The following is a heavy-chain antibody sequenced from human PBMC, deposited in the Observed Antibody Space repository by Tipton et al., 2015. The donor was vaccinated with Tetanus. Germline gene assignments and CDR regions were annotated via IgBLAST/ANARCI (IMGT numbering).Heavy chain of an antibody. CDR1: GYTFTGYY. D-gene: IGHD6-13*01. V-gene: IGHV1-2*05. Sequence: QSGAEVKKPGASVKVSCKASGYTFTGYYMHWVRQAPGQGLEWMGRINPNSGGTNYAQKFQGRVTMTRDTSISTAYMELSRLRSDDTVVYYCARTRTAAAGNDAFDIWGQGTMVTVSS. CDR2: INPNSGGT. CDR3: ARTRTAAAGNDAFDI. J-gene: IGHJ3*02.